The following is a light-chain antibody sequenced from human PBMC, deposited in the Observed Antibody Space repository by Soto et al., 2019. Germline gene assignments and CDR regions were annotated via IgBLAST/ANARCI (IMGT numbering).Light chain of an antibody. CDR2: EVS. J-gene: IGLJ3*02. CDR3: SSYTSSSTPWV. CDR1: RSDVVGYNY. Sequence: QSALTQPASVSGSPGQSITISCTGTRSDVVGYNYVSWYQQHPGKAPKLMIYEVSNRPSGVSNRFSGSKSGNTASLTISGLQAEDEADYYCSSYTSSSTPWVFGGGTKLTVL. V-gene: IGLV2-14*01.